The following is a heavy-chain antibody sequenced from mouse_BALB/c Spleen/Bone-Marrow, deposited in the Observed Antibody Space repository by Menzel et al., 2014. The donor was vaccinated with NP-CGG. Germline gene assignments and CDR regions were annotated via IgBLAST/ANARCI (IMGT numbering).Heavy chain of an antibody. V-gene: IGHV14-1*02. D-gene: IGHD4-1*01. CDR1: GFNIKDYY. CDR2: IDPEKGNT. CDR3: ARGAWARGYFDY. J-gene: IGHJ2*01. Sequence: EVQLQQSGAELVRPGALVKLSCKASGFNIKDYYLHWVKQGPEQGLEWIGWIDPEKGNTKYDPKVQGKASIIADTSSNTAYLQLSSLTSEDTAVYYCARGAWARGYFDYWGQGTTLTVSS.